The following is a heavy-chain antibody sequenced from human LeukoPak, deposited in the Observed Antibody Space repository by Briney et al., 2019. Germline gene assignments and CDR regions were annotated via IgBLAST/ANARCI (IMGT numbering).Heavy chain of an antibody. J-gene: IGHJ4*02. CDR1: GGSISSGGYS. V-gene: IGHV4-30-2*01. Sequence: SQTLSLTCAVSGGSISSGGYSWSWIRQPPGKGLEWIGYIYHSGSTYYNPSLKSRVTISVDTSKNQFSLKLSSVTAADTAVYYCAFGSMVRGVIPFDYWGQGTLVTVSS. D-gene: IGHD3-10*01. CDR2: IYHSGST. CDR3: AFGSMVRGVIPFDY.